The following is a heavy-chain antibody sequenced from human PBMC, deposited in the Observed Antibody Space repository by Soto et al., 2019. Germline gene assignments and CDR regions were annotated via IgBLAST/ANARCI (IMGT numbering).Heavy chain of an antibody. CDR2: IKRDGSDK. D-gene: IGHD3-22*01. CDR3: ARHGYYDGSGFYGMDV. J-gene: IGHJ6*02. CDR1: GFTFSSYW. V-gene: IGHV3-7*03. Sequence: EVQLVESGGGLVQPGGSLRLSCAASGFTFSSYWMSWVRQAPGNGLEWVANIKRDGSDKYYVDSAKGRFTISRDNAKNSLYLQMNTLRAEDTAVYYCARHGYYDGSGFYGMDVWGQGTTVTVSS.